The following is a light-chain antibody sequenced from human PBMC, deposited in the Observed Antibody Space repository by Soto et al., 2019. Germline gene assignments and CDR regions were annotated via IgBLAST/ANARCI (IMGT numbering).Light chain of an antibody. J-gene: IGKJ1*01. V-gene: IGKV3-20*01. CDR3: HHYLTPPRT. CDR2: GTS. CDR1: QSVSSSY. Sequence: EIVLTQSPGTLSLSPGERATLSCRASQSVSSSYLAWYQQIPGQAPRLLIYGTSSRATGIPDRFSGSGSGTDSTLTISRLEPEDFAVYYCHHYLTPPRTFGHGPQVEIK.